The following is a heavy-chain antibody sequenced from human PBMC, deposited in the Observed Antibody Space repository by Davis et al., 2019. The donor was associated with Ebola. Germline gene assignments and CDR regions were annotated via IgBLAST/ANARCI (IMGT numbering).Heavy chain of an antibody. J-gene: IGHJ6*02. CDR1: GGSISSYY. CDR2: IYHSGST. V-gene: IGHV4-59*01. D-gene: IGHD5-12*01. CDR3: ARDQWLRGYYYGMDV. Sequence: MPSETLSLTCTVSGGSISSYYWSWIRQPPGKGLEWIGYIYHSGSTYYNPSLKSRVTISVDTSKNQFSLKLSSVTAADTAVYYCARDQWLRGYYYGMDVWGQGTTVTVSS.